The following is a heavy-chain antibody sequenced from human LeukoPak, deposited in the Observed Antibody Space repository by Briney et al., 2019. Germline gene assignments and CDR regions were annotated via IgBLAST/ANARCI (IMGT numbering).Heavy chain of an antibody. J-gene: IGHJ4*02. CDR2: ISSSSGTI. V-gene: IGHV3-48*01. Sequence: PGGSLRLSCAASGFTFSSYSMNWVRQAPGKGLEWVSYISSSSGTIYYADSVKGRFTISRDNSKNTLYLQMNSLRAEDTAVYYCAKDRASSGYWSYWGQGTLVTVSS. CDR1: GFTFSSYS. D-gene: IGHD3-22*01. CDR3: AKDRASSGYWSY.